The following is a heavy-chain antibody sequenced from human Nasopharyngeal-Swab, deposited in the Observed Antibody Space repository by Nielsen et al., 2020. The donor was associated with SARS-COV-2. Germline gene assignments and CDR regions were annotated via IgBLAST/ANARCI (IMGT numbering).Heavy chain of an antibody. CDR3: AREGQTGVVISGGAFDM. CDR2: IFGDGGDK. Sequence: WIRQPTGKGLEWVALIFGDGGDKYYADSVKGRFTISRDNSKNTLYLQMNSLRADDTAVYYCAREGQTGVVISGGAFDMWGQGTMVTVSS. D-gene: IGHD3-3*01. J-gene: IGHJ3*02. V-gene: IGHV3-30-3*01.